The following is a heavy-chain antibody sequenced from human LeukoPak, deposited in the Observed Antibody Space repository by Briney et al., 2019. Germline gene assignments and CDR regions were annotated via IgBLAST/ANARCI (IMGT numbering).Heavy chain of an antibody. J-gene: IGHJ4*02. CDR1: GGSISSSSYY. CDR3: ASVAMATTNFDY. V-gene: IGHV4-39*07. D-gene: IGHD5-24*01. Sequence: SETLSLTCTVSGGSISSSSYYWGWIRQPPGKGLEWIGEINHSGITNHNPSLKSRVTISVDTSKNEISLKVSSVSAADTAVYYCASVAMATTNFDYWGQGILVTVSS. CDR2: INHSGIT.